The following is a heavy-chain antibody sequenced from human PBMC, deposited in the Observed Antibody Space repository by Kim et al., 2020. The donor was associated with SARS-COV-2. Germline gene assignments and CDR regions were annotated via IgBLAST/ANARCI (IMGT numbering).Heavy chain of an antibody. J-gene: IGHJ6*02. CDR3: ARGNRVLTGCGGGFKYGMDV. Sequence: SETLSLTCTVSGGSISSGGYYWSWIRQHPGKGLEWIGYIYYSGSTYYNPSLKSRVTISVDTSKNQFSLKLSSVTAADTAVYYCARGNRVLTGCGGGFKYGMDVWGQGTTVTVSS. CDR1: GGSISSGGYY. CDR2: IYYSGST. V-gene: IGHV4-31*03. D-gene: IGHD3-9*01.